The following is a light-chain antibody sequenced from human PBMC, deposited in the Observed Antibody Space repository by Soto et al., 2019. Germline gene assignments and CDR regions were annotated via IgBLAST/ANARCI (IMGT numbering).Light chain of an antibody. CDR1: HSVSSSY. CDR2: GAS. J-gene: IGKJ2*01. CDR3: QQYCGSPPYT. Sequence: EIVLTQSPGTLSLSPGERATLSCRASHSVSSSYLAWYQQKHGQAPRLLIYGASSRATGIPDRFSWSGSGTDFTLTISRMQPEDFAVYYCQQYCGSPPYTFGQGTKLEIK. V-gene: IGKV3-20*01.